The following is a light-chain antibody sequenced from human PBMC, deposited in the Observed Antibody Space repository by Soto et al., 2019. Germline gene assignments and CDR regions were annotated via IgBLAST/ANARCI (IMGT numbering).Light chain of an antibody. V-gene: IGKV1-39*01. Sequence: DIQMTQSPSSLSASVGDRVTITCRASQSITTYLNWYQHKPGKAPKLLICAASSLPSGVPSRFSGSGSGTEVTLTISRLQPEDSATYYCHQGSSTPFTFGPGTKVDIK. CDR3: HQGSSTPFT. CDR1: QSITTY. J-gene: IGKJ3*01. CDR2: AAS.